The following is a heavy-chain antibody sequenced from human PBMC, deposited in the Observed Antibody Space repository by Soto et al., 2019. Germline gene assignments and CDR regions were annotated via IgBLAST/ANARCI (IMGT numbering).Heavy chain of an antibody. Sequence: ASVKVSCKASGYTFTSYGISWVRQPPGQGLEWMGWISAYNGNTNYAQKLQGRVTMTTDTSTSTAYMELRSLRSDDTAVYYCARVDGSGWYNWFDPWGQGTLVTVSS. V-gene: IGHV1-18*01. CDR3: ARVDGSGWYNWFDP. D-gene: IGHD6-19*01. J-gene: IGHJ5*02. CDR2: ISAYNGNT. CDR1: GYTFTSYG.